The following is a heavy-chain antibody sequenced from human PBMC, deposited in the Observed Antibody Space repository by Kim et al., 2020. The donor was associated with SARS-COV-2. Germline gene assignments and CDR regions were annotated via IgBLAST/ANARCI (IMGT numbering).Heavy chain of an antibody. CDR2: IGTAGDT. J-gene: IGHJ6*02. Sequence: GGSLRLSCAASGFTFSSYDMHWVRQATGKGLESVSTIGTAGDTYYPGSVKGRFTISRENAKNSLYLQMNSLRAGDTAVYYCARAPARIAVAGYYYYYGMDVWGQGTTVTVSS. CDR1: GFTFSSYD. V-gene: IGHV3-13*01. D-gene: IGHD6-19*01. CDR3: ARAPARIAVAGYYYYYGMDV.